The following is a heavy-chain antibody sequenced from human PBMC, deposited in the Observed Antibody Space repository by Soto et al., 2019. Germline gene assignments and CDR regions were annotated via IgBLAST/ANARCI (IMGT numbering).Heavy chain of an antibody. D-gene: IGHD5-12*01. Sequence: SETMSLTCTVSGESISAYSWSWVRQPPGKGLEWIGNIHYNGNTKYNPSLKSRVSMSVDTSKNQFSLRLISVTAADTAKYFCAREGNLGRWLQPLDFWGQGTLVTVSS. CDR2: IHYNGNT. CDR3: AREGNLGRWLQPLDF. J-gene: IGHJ4*02. V-gene: IGHV4-59*01. CDR1: GESISAYS.